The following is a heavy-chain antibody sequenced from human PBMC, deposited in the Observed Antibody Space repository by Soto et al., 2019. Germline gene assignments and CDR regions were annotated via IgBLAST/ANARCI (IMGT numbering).Heavy chain of an antibody. Sequence: LPETLSLTCTVSGVSIHNSHSFWAWIRQPPGKGLQFIASVYHNGGAHYNSSLKSRVTISVDTANNQVSLRMRSLTAADTAFYYCGRVVEGATRHTDPDSWGQGILVTVSS. V-gene: IGHV4-39*01. CDR2: VYHNGGA. J-gene: IGHJ5*01. D-gene: IGHD2-21*01. CDR1: GVSIHNSHSF. CDR3: GRVVEGATRHTDPDS.